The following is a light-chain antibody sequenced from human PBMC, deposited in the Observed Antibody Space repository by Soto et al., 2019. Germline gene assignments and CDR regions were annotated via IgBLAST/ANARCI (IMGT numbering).Light chain of an antibody. V-gene: IGKV3-15*01. J-gene: IGKJ1*01. CDR3: QQYGSSPTT. CDR1: QSVRHN. Sequence: IVMTQSPATLSVSPGERFTLSCRASQSVRHNLAWYQQKPGQAPRLLIYEASIRATGVPARFSGSGYGTEFTLISSSLQSEDFAVYYCQQYGSSPTTFGQGTKVDIK. CDR2: EAS.